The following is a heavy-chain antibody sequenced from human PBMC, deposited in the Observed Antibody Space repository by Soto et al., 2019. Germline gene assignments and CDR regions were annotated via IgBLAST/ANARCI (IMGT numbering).Heavy chain of an antibody. CDR3: ARDPITMVRGVIITPGYYYYGMDV. D-gene: IGHD3-10*01. CDR1: GYTFTSYY. Sequence: GASVKVSCKASGYTFTSYYMHWVRQAPGQGLEWMGIINPSGGSTSYAQKFQGRVTMTRDTSTSTVYMELSSLRSEDTAVYYCARDPITMVRGVIITPGYYYYGMDVWGQGTTVTVSS. V-gene: IGHV1-46*03. J-gene: IGHJ6*02. CDR2: INPSGGST.